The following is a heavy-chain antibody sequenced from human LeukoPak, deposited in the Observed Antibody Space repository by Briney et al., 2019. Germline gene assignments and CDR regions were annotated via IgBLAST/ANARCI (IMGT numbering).Heavy chain of an antibody. CDR2: IASDGSST. Sequence: GGSLRLSCAASGFTFSSYWMNWVRQAPGKGLVWVSRIASDGSSTTYADSVKGRFSISRDNAKNTMYLQMNSLRVEDTAVYYCARGRPHGNDYWGQGTLVTVSS. D-gene: IGHD4-23*01. CDR1: GFTFSSYW. J-gene: IGHJ4*02. CDR3: ARGRPHGNDY. V-gene: IGHV3-74*01.